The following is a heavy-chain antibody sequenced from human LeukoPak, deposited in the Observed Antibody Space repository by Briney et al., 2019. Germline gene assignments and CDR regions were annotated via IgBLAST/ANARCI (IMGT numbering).Heavy chain of an antibody. CDR2: IASDGSST. Sequence: GGSLRLSCAASGFTFSSYWMNWVRQAPGKGLVWVSRIASDGSSTTYADSVKGRFSISRDNAKNTMYLQMNSLRVEDTAVYYCARGRPHGNDYWGQGTLVTVSS. D-gene: IGHD4-23*01. CDR1: GFTFSSYW. J-gene: IGHJ4*02. CDR3: ARGRPHGNDY. V-gene: IGHV3-74*01.